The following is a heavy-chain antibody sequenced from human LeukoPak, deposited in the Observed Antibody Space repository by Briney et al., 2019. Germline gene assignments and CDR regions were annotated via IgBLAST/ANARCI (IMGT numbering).Heavy chain of an antibody. CDR3: ARRRSSFERTLYYFDY. Sequence: PGESLKISCKGSGYSFTSYWIGWVRQMPGKGLEWMGIIYPGDSDTRYSPSFQGQVTISVDKSISTAYLQWSSLKASDTAMYYCARRRSSFERTLYYFDYWGQGTLVTVSS. J-gene: IGHJ4*02. D-gene: IGHD6-13*01. V-gene: IGHV5-51*01. CDR2: IYPGDSDT. CDR1: GYSFTSYW.